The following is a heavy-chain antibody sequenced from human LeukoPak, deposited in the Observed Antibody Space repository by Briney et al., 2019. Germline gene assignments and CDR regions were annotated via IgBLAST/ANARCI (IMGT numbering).Heavy chain of an antibody. J-gene: IGHJ6*02. CDR3: ARALYPGSHLNIVVVPAAYYYYYGMDV. CDR1: GFTFSGYA. Sequence: PPGRSLRLSCAASGFTFSGYAMHWVRQAPGKGLEWVAVISYDGSNKYCADSVKGRFTISRDNSKNTLYLQMNSLRAEDTAVYYCARALYPGSHLNIVVVPAAYYYYYGMDVWGQGTTVTVSS. CDR2: ISYDGSNK. V-gene: IGHV3-30-3*01. D-gene: IGHD2-2*01.